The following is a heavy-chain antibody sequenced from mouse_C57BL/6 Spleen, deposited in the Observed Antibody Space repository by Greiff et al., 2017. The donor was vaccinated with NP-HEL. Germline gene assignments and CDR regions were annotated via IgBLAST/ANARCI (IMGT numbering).Heavy chain of an antibody. D-gene: IGHD1-1*01. CDR2: INPSSGYT. J-gene: IGHJ3*01. CDR3: ARELLRYSPAY. V-gene: IGHV1-4*01. CDR1: GYTFTSYT. Sequence: VQLQQSGAELARPGASVKMSCKASGYTFTSYTMHWVKQRPGQGLEWFGYINPSSGYTKYNQKFKDKATLTADKSSSTAYMQLRSLTSEDSAVYYCARELLRYSPAYWGQGTLVTVSA.